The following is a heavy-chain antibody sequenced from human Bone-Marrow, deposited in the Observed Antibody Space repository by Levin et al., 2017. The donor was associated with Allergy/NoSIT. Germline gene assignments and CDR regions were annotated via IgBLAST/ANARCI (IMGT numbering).Heavy chain of an antibody. CDR1: EYTFTGYY. CDR2: INPNSGGT. Sequence: GESLKISCKASEYTFTGYYIHWVRQAPGQGLEWMGWINPNSGGTNYAQKFQGRVTMTRDTSISTAYMELNRLRSDDPAVYYCARDAGIAAAVYFYMDVWGKGTTVTVSS. D-gene: IGHD6-13*01. J-gene: IGHJ6*03. CDR3: ARDAGIAAAVYFYMDV. V-gene: IGHV1-2*02.